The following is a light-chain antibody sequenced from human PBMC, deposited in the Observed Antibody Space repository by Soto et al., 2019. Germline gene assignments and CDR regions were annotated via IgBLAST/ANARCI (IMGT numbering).Light chain of an antibody. CDR3: AAWDDSLSAVV. V-gene: IGLV1-47*01. Sequence: QSVLTQPPSASGTPGQRVTISCSGSSSNIGSNYVYWYQQLPGTAPKVLIYRTNQRPSGVPDRLSGSKSGTSASLAISGLRSEDEADYYCAAWDDSLSAVVFGGGTKVTVL. CDR1: SSNIGSNY. J-gene: IGLJ2*01. CDR2: RTN.